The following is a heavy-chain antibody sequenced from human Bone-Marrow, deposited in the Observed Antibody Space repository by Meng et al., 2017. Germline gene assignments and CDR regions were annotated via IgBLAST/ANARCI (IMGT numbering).Heavy chain of an antibody. CDR2: IHYSGNT. D-gene: IGHD6-19*01. CDR1: GGSISGPF. V-gene: IGHV4-59*11. CDR3: ARDEYSSGWYT. J-gene: IGHJ4*02. Sequence: SETLSLTCTVSGGSISGPFWSWIRQPPGKELEWIGYIHYSGNTNYNPSLGGRVTISVDTSRNQFSLKFNSVTAADTAVYYCARDEYSSGWYTWGQGTLVTVSS.